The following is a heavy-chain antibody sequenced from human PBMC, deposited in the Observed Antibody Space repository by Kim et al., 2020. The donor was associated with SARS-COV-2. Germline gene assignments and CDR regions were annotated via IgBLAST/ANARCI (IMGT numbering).Heavy chain of an antibody. J-gene: IGHJ6*02. CDR3: AREYYDILTGYYRDYYYYGMDV. D-gene: IGHD3-9*01. CDR1: GGSISSSSYY. Sequence: SETLSLTCTVSGGSISSSSYYWGWIRQPPGKGLEWIGSIYYSGSTYYNPSLKSRVTISVDTSKNQFSLKLSSVTAADTAVYYCAREYYDILTGYYRDYYYYGMDVWGQGTTVTVSS. V-gene: IGHV4-39*07. CDR2: IYYSGST.